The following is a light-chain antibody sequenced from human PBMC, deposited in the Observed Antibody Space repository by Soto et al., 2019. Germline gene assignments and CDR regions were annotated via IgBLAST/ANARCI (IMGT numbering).Light chain of an antibody. CDR2: ERS. Sequence: QAAHTLPASVSGSPGQSIPISCTGTSSDFGTYNFVSWYQHHPGKVPKLLIYERSKRPEGISDRFSGSKSGNTASLTISGLQAEDEADYYCCSFTSSNTHVFGGGTKVTVL. J-gene: IGLJ1*01. V-gene: IGLV2-23*01. CDR3: CSFTSSNTHV. CDR1: SSDFGTYNF.